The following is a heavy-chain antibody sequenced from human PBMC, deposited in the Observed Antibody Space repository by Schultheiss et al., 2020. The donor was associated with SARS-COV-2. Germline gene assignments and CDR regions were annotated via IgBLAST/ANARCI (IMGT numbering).Heavy chain of an antibody. CDR2: INHSGST. V-gene: IGHV4-34*01. CDR3: ARGGLRIH. CDR1: GGSFSGYY. D-gene: IGHD4-17*01. J-gene: IGHJ4*02. Sequence: GSLRLSCAVYGGSFSGYYWSWIRQPPGKGLEWIGEINHSGSTNYNPSLKSRVTISVDTSKNQFSLKLSSVTAADTAVYYCARGGLRIHWGQGTLVTVSS.